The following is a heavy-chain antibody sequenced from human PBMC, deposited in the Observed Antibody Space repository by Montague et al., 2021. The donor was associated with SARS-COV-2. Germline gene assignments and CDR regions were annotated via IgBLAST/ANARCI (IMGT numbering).Heavy chain of an antibody. Sequence: SLRLSCAASGFTFSSYAMHWIRQAPGKGPEWVAIISHGGSEKQYADSVKGRFSISRDDSKNTLSLQMDSLTSEYTALYYCAQGRRFTGTLDSWGQGTLVTVS. D-gene: IGHD1-7*01. CDR1: GFTFSSYA. CDR2: ISHGGSEK. V-gene: IGHV3-30*06. J-gene: IGHJ4*02. CDR3: AQGRRFTGTLDS.